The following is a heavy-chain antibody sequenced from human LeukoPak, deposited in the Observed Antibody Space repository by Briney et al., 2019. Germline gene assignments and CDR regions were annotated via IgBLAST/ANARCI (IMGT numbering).Heavy chain of an antibody. D-gene: IGHD4-23*01. CDR2: IYYSGST. Sequence: PSETLSLTCTVSGGSTSSGGYYWSWIRQHPGKGLEWIGYIYYSGSTYYNPSLKSRVTISVDTSKNQFSLKLSSVTAADTAVYYCARGELTVAPFDYWGQGTLVTVSS. CDR1: GGSTSSGGYY. CDR3: ARGELTVAPFDY. V-gene: IGHV4-31*03. J-gene: IGHJ4*02.